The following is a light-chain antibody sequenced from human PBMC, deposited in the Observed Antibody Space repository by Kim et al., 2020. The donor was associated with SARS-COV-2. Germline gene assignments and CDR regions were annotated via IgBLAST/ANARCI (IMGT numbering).Light chain of an antibody. Sequence: ASVGDRVTITCRASQDISNYFAWYQQKPGKPPKLLIYAASTLQSGVPSRFSGSGSGTDFTLTISSLQPEYVATYYCQKYDGAPWTFGQGTKVDIK. CDR1: QDISNY. CDR2: AAS. CDR3: QKYDGAPWT. J-gene: IGKJ1*01. V-gene: IGKV1-27*01.